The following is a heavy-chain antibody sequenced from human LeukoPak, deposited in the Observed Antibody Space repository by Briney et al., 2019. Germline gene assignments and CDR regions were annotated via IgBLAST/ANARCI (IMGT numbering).Heavy chain of an antibody. Sequence: GGTLRLSCAVSGFTFSSYGMSWLRQAPGKGLEWVANIKQDGSEKYYVDSVKGRFTISRDNAKNSLYLQMNSLRAEDTAVYYCASPTIFGVVIYYWGQGTLVTVSS. J-gene: IGHJ4*02. V-gene: IGHV3-7*01. D-gene: IGHD3-3*01. CDR2: IKQDGSEK. CDR3: ASPTIFGVVIYY. CDR1: GFTFSSYG.